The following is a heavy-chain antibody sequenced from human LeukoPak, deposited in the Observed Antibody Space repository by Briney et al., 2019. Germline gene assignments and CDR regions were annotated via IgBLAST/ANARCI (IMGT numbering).Heavy chain of an antibody. CDR1: GFTVSSNY. D-gene: IGHD6-19*01. V-gene: IGHV3-53*01. Sequence: PGGSLRLSCAASGFTVSSNYMSWVRQAPGKGLEWVSVIYSGGSTYYADSVKGRFTISRDNSKNTLYLQMNSLRAEDTAVYYCATLLYSSGPDYWGQGTLVTVSS. CDR3: ATLLYSSGPDY. CDR2: IYSGGST. J-gene: IGHJ4*02.